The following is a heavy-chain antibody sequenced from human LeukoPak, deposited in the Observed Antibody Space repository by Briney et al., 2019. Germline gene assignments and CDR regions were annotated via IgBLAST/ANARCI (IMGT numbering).Heavy chain of an antibody. D-gene: IGHD5-12*01. V-gene: IGHV1-69*05. CDR2: IIPVFGTA. J-gene: IGHJ4*02. Sequence: SVKVSCKASGGTFSNYAISWVRQAPGQGLEWMGGIIPVFGTANYAQKFRDRVTITRDTSASTAYMELSSLRSEDTAMYYCASSRGYDVGGYFDYWGQGTLVIVSS. CDR3: ASSRGYDVGGYFDY. CDR1: GGTFSNYA.